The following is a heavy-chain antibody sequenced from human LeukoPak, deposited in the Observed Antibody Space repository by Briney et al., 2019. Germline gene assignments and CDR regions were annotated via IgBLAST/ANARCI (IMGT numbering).Heavy chain of an antibody. CDR1: DDSISSYY. Sequence: SETLSLTCTDSDDSISSYYRSWIRQPAGKGLEWIGRIFSTGISNYNPSLKSRVTMSVDTSKNQFSLKLSSVTAADTAVYYCAKGSTGGRYDYWGQGTLVTVSS. J-gene: IGHJ4*02. D-gene: IGHD1-14*01. CDR2: IFSTGIS. V-gene: IGHV4-4*07. CDR3: AKGSTGGRYDY.